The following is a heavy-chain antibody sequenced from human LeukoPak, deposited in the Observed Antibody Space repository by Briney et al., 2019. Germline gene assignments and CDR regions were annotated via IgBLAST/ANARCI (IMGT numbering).Heavy chain of an antibody. CDR3: ARSTLMPTGDGIYYYYGMDV. D-gene: IGHD2-2*01. V-gene: IGHV1-69*04. Sequence: GSSVTVSCKASGGTFSSYAISWVRQAPGQGLEWMGRIIPIFGIANYAQKVQGRVTITRDKFTSTAYMELSSLSSEDTAVYYFARSTLMPTGDGIYYYYGMDVWGQGTTVTVSS. CDR2: IIPIFGIA. CDR1: GGTFSSYA. J-gene: IGHJ6*02.